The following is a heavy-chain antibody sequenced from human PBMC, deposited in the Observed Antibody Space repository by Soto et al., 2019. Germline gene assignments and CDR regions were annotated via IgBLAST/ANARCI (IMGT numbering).Heavy chain of an antibody. CDR1: GFSLSARGEG. D-gene: IGHD5-18*01. V-gene: IGHV2-5*02. J-gene: IGHJ3*02. CDR2: IYWDDDK. CDR3: AHRPFNSAWHDAYDI. Sequence: QITLKESGPTLVKPTETLTLTCTFSGFSLSARGEGVGWIRQPPGKALEWLAIIYWDDDKPYSPSLRTTFTITKDTSKHQVVLTMTNMDPVDTATYFWAHRPFNSAWHDAYDIWGPGTMVTVSS.